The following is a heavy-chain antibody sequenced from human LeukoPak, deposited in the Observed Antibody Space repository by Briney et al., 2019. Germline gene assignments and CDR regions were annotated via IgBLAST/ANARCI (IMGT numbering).Heavy chain of an antibody. CDR1: GGSISSSSYY. D-gene: IGHD3-16*02. V-gene: IGHV4-39*07. CDR3: ARGVWGSYRSLAYFDY. J-gene: IGHJ4*02. Sequence: SETLSLTCTVSGGSISSSSYYWGWIRQPPGKGLEWIGSIYYSGSTYYNPSLKSRVTISVDTSKNQFSLKLSSVTAADTAVYYCARGVWGSYRSLAYFDYWGQGTLVTVSS. CDR2: IYYSGST.